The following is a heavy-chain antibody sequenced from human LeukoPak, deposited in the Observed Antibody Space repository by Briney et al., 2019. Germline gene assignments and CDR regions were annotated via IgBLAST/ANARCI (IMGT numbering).Heavy chain of an antibody. CDR3: ARDSSGWYGDAFDI. Sequence: SVKVSCKASGGTFSSYAISWVRQAPGQGLEWMGRIIPILGIANYAQKFQGRVTITADKSTSTAYMELSSLISEDTAVYYCARDSSGWYGDAFDIWGQGTMVTVSS. CDR2: IIPILGIA. V-gene: IGHV1-69*04. CDR1: GGTFSSYA. D-gene: IGHD6-19*01. J-gene: IGHJ3*02.